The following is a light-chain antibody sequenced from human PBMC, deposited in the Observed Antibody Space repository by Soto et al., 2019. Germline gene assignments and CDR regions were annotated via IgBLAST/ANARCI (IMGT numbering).Light chain of an antibody. J-gene: IGKJ4*01. CDR2: GAS. V-gene: IGKV3-20*01. CDR1: QSLSDTW. CDR3: PKYNSALVT. Sequence: VVTQSPGTLSWSEGERATLYCRASQSLSDTWLAWYQQKPGQAPRLLIYGASSRATGIPDRFSGSGSGTDFTLTISSLQPEDVATYYCPKYNSALVTFAGGTKVDI.